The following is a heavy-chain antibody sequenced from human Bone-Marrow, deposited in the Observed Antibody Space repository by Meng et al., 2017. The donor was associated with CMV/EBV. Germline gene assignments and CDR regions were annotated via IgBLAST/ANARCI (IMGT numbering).Heavy chain of an antibody. J-gene: IGHJ6*02. Sequence: GGSLRLSCAASGFTFSSYAMHWVRQAPGKGLEWVAVISYDGSNKYYADSVKGRFTISRDNSKNTLYLQMNSLRAEDTAVYYCAREFQNFWSGYYYYYGMDVWGQGTTVPSP. V-gene: IGHV3-30*04. D-gene: IGHD3-3*01. CDR3: AREFQNFWSGYYYYYGMDV. CDR1: GFTFSSYA. CDR2: ISYDGSNK.